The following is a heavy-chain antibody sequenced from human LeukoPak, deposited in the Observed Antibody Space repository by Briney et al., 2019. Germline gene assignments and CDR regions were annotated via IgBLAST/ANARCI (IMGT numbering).Heavy chain of an antibody. CDR1: GFTVSSTY. D-gene: IGHD3-3*01. V-gene: IGHV3-53*01. CDR2: IYGGGST. J-gene: IGHJ4*02. CDR3: ARASTIFGVVIDH. Sequence: GGSLRLSCAASGFTVSSTYMSWVRQAPGKGLEWVSIIYGGGSTYYADSVRGRFTISRDNSKNTLYLQMNSLRAEDTAVYYCARASTIFGVVIDHWGQGTQVTVSS.